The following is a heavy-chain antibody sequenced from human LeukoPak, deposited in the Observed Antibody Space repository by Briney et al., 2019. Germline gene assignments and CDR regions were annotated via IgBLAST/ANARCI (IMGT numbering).Heavy chain of an antibody. J-gene: IGHJ4*02. V-gene: IGHV3-23*01. CDR3: AKGGGAYYSDSSTYSAPFEH. D-gene: IGHD3-22*01. CDR1: GFTFSSYA. CDR2: ISGSGGST. Sequence: GGSLRLSCAASGFTFSSYAINWVRQAPGKGLEWVSGISGSGGSTYYADPVKGRFTISRDNSKTTLYLQMNSLRAEDTAVYYCAKGGGAYYSDSSTYSAPFEHWGQGTLVTVSS.